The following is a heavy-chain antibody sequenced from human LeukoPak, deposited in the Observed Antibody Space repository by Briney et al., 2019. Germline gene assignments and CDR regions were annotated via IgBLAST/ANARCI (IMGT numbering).Heavy chain of an antibody. CDR3: ASYLVPAANEQ. Sequence: PGGSLRLSCEASRFTFSSYAMSWVRQAPGKGLEWVSTISSGGGSTYYADSVKGRFTISRDNSKNTLYLQMNSLRAEDTAVYYCASYLVPAANEQWGQGTLVTVSS. CDR1: RFTFSSYA. J-gene: IGHJ4*02. V-gene: IGHV3-23*01. D-gene: IGHD2-2*01. CDR2: ISSGGGST.